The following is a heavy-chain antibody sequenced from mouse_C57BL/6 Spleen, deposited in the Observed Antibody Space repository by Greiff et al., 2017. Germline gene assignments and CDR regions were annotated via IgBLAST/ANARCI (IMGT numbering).Heavy chain of an antibody. J-gene: IGHJ3*01. D-gene: IGHD3-2*02. CDR2: IHPNSGST. Sequence: QVQLQQPGAELVKPGASVKLSCKASGYTFTSYWMHWVKQRPGQGLEWIGMIHPNSGSTNYNEKFKSKATLTVDKSSSTAYMQLSSLTSEDSAVYYCARLDSSGYWFAYWGQGTLVTVSA. CDR1: GYTFTSYW. V-gene: IGHV1-64*01. CDR3: ARLDSSGYWFAY.